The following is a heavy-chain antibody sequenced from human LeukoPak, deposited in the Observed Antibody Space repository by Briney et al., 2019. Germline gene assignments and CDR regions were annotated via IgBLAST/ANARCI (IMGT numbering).Heavy chain of an antibody. V-gene: IGHV3-23*01. CDR1: GFTVSSNY. J-gene: IGHJ4*02. CDR3: ARDPLEAVITAAAPFDY. D-gene: IGHD6-13*01. CDR2: ISGSGGST. Sequence: GGSLRLSCAASGFTVSSNYMSWVRQAPGKGLEWVSAISGSGGSTYYADSVKGRFTISRDNSKNTLYLQMNSLRAEDTAVYYCARDPLEAVITAAAPFDYWGQGTLVTVSS.